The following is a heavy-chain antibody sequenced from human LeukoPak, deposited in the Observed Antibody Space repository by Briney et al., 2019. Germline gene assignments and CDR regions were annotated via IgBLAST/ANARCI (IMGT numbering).Heavy chain of an antibody. CDR3: ARVKEASGDY. J-gene: IGHJ4*02. CDR2: IKQDGSEK. D-gene: IGHD2-21*01. Sequence: PGGPLRLSCAASGFTFSSYWMIWVRQTPGKGLEWVSNIKQDGSEKDYVDSVKGRFTISRDNAKNSLYLQMNSLRAEDTAVYYCARVKEASGDYWGQGTLVTVSS. V-gene: IGHV3-7*01. CDR1: GFTFSSYW.